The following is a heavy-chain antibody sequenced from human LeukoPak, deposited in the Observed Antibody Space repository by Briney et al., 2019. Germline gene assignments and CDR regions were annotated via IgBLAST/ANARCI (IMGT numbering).Heavy chain of an antibody. V-gene: IGHV4-59*01. J-gene: IGHJ3*02. Sequence: PSETLSLTCSVSGASITTYYWNWLRQSPGKGLEWIGYMYHTGTSDYNPSLQSRVTISLDTPNNKVSLTLTSVTAADTAVYYCATTRGYSTNDAFDIWGQGTRVTVS. CDR1: GASITTYY. D-gene: IGHD5-18*01. CDR3: ATTRGYSTNDAFDI. CDR2: MYHTGTS.